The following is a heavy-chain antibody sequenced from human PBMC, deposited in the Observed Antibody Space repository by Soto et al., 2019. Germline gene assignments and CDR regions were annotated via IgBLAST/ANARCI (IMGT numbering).Heavy chain of an antibody. Sequence: PLEILSLTCAVYGGSFSGYYWSWIRQPPGKGLEWIGEINHSGSTNYNPSLKSRVTISVDTSKNQFSLKLSSVTAADTAVYYCARGTIRAVAGTGTFDPWGQGTLVTVSS. D-gene: IGHD6-19*01. CDR2: INHSGST. V-gene: IGHV4-34*01. CDR1: GGSFSGYY. J-gene: IGHJ5*02. CDR3: ARGTIRAVAGTGTFDP.